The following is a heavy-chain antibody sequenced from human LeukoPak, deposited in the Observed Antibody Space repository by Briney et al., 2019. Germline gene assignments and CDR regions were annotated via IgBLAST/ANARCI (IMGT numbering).Heavy chain of an antibody. V-gene: IGHV3-21*01. CDR2: ISSSSSYI. J-gene: IGHJ2*01. CDR1: GFTFSSYS. CDR3: ARDPTLGYCSGGSCYSFGLFDL. Sequence: GGSLRLSCAASGFTFSSYSMNWVRQAPGKGLEWVSSISSSSSYIYYADSVKGRFTISRDNAKNSLYLQMNSLRAEDTAVYYCARDPTLGYCSGGSCYSFGLFDLWGRGTLVTVSS. D-gene: IGHD2-15*01.